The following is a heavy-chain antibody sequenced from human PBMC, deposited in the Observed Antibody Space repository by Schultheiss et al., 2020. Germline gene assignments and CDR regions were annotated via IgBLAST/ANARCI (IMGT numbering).Heavy chain of an antibody. J-gene: IGHJ6*02. V-gene: IGHV4-34*01. D-gene: IGHD2-2*01. CDR2: INHSGST. Sequence: SETLSLTCAVYGGSFSGYYWSWIRQPPGKGLEWIGEINHSGSTNYNPSLKSRVTISVDTSKNEFSLKLSSVTAADTAVYYCARDFGPYCSSTSCSDYYYYDGMDVCGRGTTITVAS. CDR1: GGSFSGYY. CDR3: ARDFGPYCSSTSCSDYYYYDGMDV.